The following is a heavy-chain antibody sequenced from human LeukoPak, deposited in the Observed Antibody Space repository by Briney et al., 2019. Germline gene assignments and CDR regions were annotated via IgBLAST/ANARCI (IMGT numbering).Heavy chain of an antibody. J-gene: IGHJ6*02. CDR2: INPSGGST. V-gene: IGHV1-46*01. CDR1: GYTLTELS. D-gene: IGHD3-10*01. CDR3: ARDRRGSGTYNYYGMDV. Sequence: ASVKVSCKVSGYTLTELSMHWVRQAPGQGLEWMGIINPSGGSTTYAQKFQGRVTITRDTSTSTAYMEVSSLRSEDTAVYYCARDRRGSGTYNYYGMDVWGQGTTVTVSS.